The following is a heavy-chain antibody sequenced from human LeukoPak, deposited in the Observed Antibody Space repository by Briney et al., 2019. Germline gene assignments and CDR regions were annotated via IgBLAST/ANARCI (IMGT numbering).Heavy chain of an antibody. CDR1: GGTFSSYA. CDR2: MNPNSGNT. J-gene: IGHJ3*02. CDR3: ARGPGGAFDI. Sequence: GASVKVSCKASGGTFSSYAISWVRQAPGQGLEWMGWMNPNSGNTGYAQKFQGRVTMTRNTSISTAYMELSSLRSEDTAVYYCARGPGGAFDIWGQGTMVTVSS. D-gene: IGHD3-16*01. V-gene: IGHV1-8*02.